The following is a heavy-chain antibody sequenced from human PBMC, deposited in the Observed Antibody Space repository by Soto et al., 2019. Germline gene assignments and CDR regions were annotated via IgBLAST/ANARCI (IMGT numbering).Heavy chain of an antibody. CDR1: GFTFSTYG. Sequence: DVQMLESGGGLVQPGGSLRLSCAASGFTFSTYGMNWVRQVPGKGLEWVSSISGSGDSTNYADSVKGRFTISRDNSKNTLYLQMSSLRVEDTAVYYCAKGGRIAAAGSIDYWGQGTLVTVSS. CDR3: AKGGRIAAAGSIDY. V-gene: IGHV3-23*01. CDR2: ISGSGDST. D-gene: IGHD6-13*01. J-gene: IGHJ4*02.